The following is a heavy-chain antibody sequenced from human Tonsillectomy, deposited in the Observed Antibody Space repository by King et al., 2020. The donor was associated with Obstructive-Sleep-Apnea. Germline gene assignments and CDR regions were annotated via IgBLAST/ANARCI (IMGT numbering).Heavy chain of an antibody. D-gene: IGHD1-26*01. CDR1: GFTVSSNY. CDR3: ARDFLDSGGYYYYGMDV. Sequence: VQLVESGGGLVQPGGSLRLSCAASGFTVSSNYMSWVRQAPGKGLEGVSVIYSGGSTYYADSVEGRFTISRDNSKNTLDLQMTSLRAEDTAVYYCARDFLDSGGYYYYGMDVWGQGTTVTVSS. J-gene: IGHJ6*02. CDR2: IYSGGST. V-gene: IGHV3-66*01.